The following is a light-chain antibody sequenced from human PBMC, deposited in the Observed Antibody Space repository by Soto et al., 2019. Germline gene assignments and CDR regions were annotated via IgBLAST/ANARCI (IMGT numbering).Light chain of an antibody. Sequence: DIQMTQSPSSLSASVGDRVTITCRASQSISSYLNWYQQKPGKAPKLLIYGVSSLQSGVPSRFSGSGFGTDFTLTISSLQPEYFATYYCQQSYSTVYTFGQGTKLESK. V-gene: IGKV1-39*01. J-gene: IGKJ2*01. CDR1: QSISSY. CDR3: QQSYSTVYT. CDR2: GVS.